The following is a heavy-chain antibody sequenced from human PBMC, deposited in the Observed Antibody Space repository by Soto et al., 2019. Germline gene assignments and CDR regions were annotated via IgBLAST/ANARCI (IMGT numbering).Heavy chain of an antibody. CDR2: ISSDGINK. Sequence: QVQLVESGGGAVQPGRSLRLSCAASGFTFSNNGIHWVRQAPGKGLEWVAVISSDGINKYYADSVKGRSTISRDNSKNMLLLQMNSLRVEETAVYYCARDLYGGSSRFDYWGQGTLVTVSS. D-gene: IGHD2-15*01. CDR1: GFTFSNNG. CDR3: ARDLYGGSSRFDY. V-gene: IGHV3-30*03. J-gene: IGHJ4*02.